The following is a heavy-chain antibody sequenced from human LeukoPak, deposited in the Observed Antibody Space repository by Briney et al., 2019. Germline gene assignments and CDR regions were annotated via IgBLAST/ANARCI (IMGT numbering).Heavy chain of an antibody. CDR3: ARHSSGWLGGYYYYMDV. V-gene: IGHV4-59*01. CDR1: GGSISSYY. D-gene: IGHD6-19*01. Sequence: SETLSLTCTVSGGSISSYYWSWIRQPPGKGLEWIGYIYYSGSTNYNPSLKSRVTISVDTSKNQFSLKLSSVTAADTAVYYCARHSSGWLGGYYYYMDVWGKGTTVTVSS. CDR2: IYYSGST. J-gene: IGHJ6*03.